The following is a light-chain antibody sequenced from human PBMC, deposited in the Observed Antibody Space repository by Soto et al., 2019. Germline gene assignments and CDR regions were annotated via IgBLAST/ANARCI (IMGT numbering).Light chain of an antibody. J-gene: IGKJ1*01. Sequence: ARGIMSLSPGERTTLSCRASQSVSSSYLAWYQQKPGQAPRPLIYGASSRAIGIPDRFSGSGSGTDFTLTISRLEPEDFAVYYCQQYGSSPWTFGQGTKV. CDR2: GAS. CDR3: QQYGSSPWT. V-gene: IGKV3-20*01. CDR1: QSVSSSY.